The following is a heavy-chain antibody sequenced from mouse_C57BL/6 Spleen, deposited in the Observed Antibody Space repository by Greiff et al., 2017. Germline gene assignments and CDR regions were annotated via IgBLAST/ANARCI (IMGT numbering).Heavy chain of an antibody. Sequence: VQLQQSGPELVKPGASVKISCKASGYTFTDYYMNWVKQSHGKSLEWIGDINPNNGGTSYNQKFKGKATLTVDKSSSTAYMELRSLTSEDSAVYYCARLDYGRDFDYWGQGTTLTVSS. J-gene: IGHJ2*01. D-gene: IGHD1-1*01. CDR2: INPNNGGT. CDR3: ARLDYGRDFDY. V-gene: IGHV1-26*01. CDR1: GYTFTDYY.